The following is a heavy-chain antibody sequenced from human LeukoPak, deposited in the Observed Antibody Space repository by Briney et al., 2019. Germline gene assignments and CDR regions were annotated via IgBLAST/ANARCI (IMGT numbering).Heavy chain of an antibody. CDR3: ATVALVVAASEMVGWFDP. D-gene: IGHD2-15*01. Sequence: PSETLSLTCTVSGGSISSYYWSWIRQPPGKGLEWIGYIYYSGSTNYNPSLKSRVTISVDTSKNQFSLKLSSVTAADTAVYYCATVALVVAASEMVGWFDPWGQGTLVTVSS. CDR2: IYYSGST. CDR1: GGSISSYY. J-gene: IGHJ5*02. V-gene: IGHV4-59*12.